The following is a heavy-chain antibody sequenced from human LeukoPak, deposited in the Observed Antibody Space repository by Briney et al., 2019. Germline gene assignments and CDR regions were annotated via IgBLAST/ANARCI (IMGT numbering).Heavy chain of an antibody. V-gene: IGHV3-48*03. CDR2: INSSGSTI. J-gene: IGHJ4*02. Sequence: PGGSLRLSCAVSGFTFSSYEMNWVRQAPGKGLEWVSYINSSGSTIYYADSVKGRFTISRDNAKNSLYLQMNSLRAEDTAVYYCARPAVAGTLWGDLLGYYFDYWGQGTLVTVSS. CDR3: ARPAVAGTLWGDLLGYYFDY. D-gene: IGHD6-19*01. CDR1: GFTFSSYE.